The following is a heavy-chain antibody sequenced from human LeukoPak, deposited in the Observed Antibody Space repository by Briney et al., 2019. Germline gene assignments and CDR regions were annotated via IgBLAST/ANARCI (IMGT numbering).Heavy chain of an antibody. J-gene: IGHJ3*02. CDR3: ARQKCTSTSCLTKNAFDI. CDR1: GSISSYY. D-gene: IGHD2-2*01. CDR2: IYTSGST. Sequence: SETLSLTCTVSGSISSYYWSWIRQPPGKGLEWIGYIYTSGSTNYNPSLKSRLTISVDTSKNQFSLDLSSVTAADTAVYYCARQKCTSTSCLTKNAFDIWGQGTMVTVSS. V-gene: IGHV4-4*09.